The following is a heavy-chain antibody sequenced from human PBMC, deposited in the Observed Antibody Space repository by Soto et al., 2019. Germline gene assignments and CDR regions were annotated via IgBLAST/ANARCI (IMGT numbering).Heavy chain of an antibody. CDR1: GFTVSSNY. J-gene: IGHJ6*04. Sequence: EVQLVESGGGLIQPGGSLRLSCAASGFTVSSNYMSWVRQAPGKGLEWGSVIYSGGSTYYADSVKGRFTISRDNSKNTLYLQMNSLRAEDTAVYYCAIRPMTYCTNGVCPYYYYYGMDVWGDETTITVSS. D-gene: IGHD2-8*01. V-gene: IGHV3-53*01. CDR2: IYSGGST. CDR3: AIRPMTYCTNGVCPYYYYYGMDV.